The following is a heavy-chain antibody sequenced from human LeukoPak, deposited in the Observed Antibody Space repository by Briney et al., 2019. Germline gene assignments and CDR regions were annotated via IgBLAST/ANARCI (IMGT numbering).Heavy chain of an antibody. Sequence: ASVKVSCKASGYTFSNYDINWVRQATGQGLEWMGWMNPSSGSTAYAQKFQGRVTITRNTSISTAYMELSTLRFEDTAVYYCARGRSAMRMDVWGEGTTVTVSS. CDR1: GYTFSNYD. CDR3: ARGRSAMRMDV. CDR2: MNPSSGST. V-gene: IGHV1-8*03. J-gene: IGHJ6*04. D-gene: IGHD2-2*01.